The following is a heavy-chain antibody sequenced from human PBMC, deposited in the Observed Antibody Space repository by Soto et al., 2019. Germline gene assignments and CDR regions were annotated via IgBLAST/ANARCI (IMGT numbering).Heavy chain of an antibody. CDR1: GGSISSGGYY. V-gene: IGHV4-31*03. CDR3: ARSDPYYYDSSGYPAYGMDV. CDR2: IYYSGST. D-gene: IGHD3-22*01. Sequence: SETLSLTCTVSGGSISSGGYYWSWIRQHPGKGLEWIGYIYYSGSTYYNPSLKSRVTISVDTSKNQFSLKLSSVTAADTAVYYCARSDPYYYDSSGYPAYGMDVWGQGTTVTVSS. J-gene: IGHJ6*02.